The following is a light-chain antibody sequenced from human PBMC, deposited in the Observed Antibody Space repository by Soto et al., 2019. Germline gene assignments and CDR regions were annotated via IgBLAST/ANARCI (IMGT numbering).Light chain of an antibody. Sequence: QSVLTQPPSASRTPGPRVTISCSGSSSNIGSNYVYWYQQLPGTAPKLLIYSNNQRPSGVPDRFSGSKSGTSASLAISGLRSEDEADYYCAAWDDSLSGYVFGTGTKVTVL. J-gene: IGLJ1*01. CDR2: SNN. CDR3: AAWDDSLSGYV. CDR1: SSNIGSNY. V-gene: IGLV1-47*02.